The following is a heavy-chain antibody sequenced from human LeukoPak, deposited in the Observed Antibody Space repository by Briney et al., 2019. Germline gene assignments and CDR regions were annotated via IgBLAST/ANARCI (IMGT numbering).Heavy chain of an antibody. CDR2: IYYTGST. CDR1: GGSFSSYY. J-gene: IGHJ4*02. Sequence: SETLSLTCTVSGGSFSSYYWSWIRQPPGKGLEWIGYIYYTGSTTYSPSLKSRVTISVDTSKNQFSLKLSSVTAADTAVYYCARGGYSGYDLDYWGQGTLVTVSS. D-gene: IGHD5-12*01. V-gene: IGHV4-59*08. CDR3: ARGGYSGYDLDY.